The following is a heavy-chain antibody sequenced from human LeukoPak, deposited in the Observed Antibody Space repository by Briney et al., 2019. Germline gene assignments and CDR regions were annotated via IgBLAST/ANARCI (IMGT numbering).Heavy chain of an antibody. D-gene: IGHD6-19*01. CDR3: AREGSSGWSYYYYGMDV. CDR2: INWNGGST. CDR1: GFSFNTYS. Sequence: GGSLRLSCAASGFSFNTYSMSWVRQAPGKGLEWVSGINWNGGSTGYADSVKGRFTISRDNAKNSLYLQMNSLRAEDTALYHCAREGSSGWSYYYYGMDVWGQGTTVTVSS. V-gene: IGHV3-20*01. J-gene: IGHJ6*02.